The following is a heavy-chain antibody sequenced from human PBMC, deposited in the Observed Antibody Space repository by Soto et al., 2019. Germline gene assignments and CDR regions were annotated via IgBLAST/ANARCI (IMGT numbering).Heavy chain of an antibody. J-gene: IGHJ4*02. Sequence: QVQLQESGPGLVKPSETLSLTCTVSGGSISSYYWSWIRQPPGKGLEWIGYIYYSGSTNYNPSLKSRVTISVDTSKNQFSLKLSSVTAADTAVYYCASAAAGTYGFDYWGQGTLVTVSS. CDR1: GGSISSYY. D-gene: IGHD6-13*01. V-gene: IGHV4-59*08. CDR2: IYYSGST. CDR3: ASAAAGTYGFDY.